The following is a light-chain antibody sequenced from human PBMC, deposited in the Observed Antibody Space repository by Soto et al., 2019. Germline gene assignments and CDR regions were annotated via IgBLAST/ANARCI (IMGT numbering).Light chain of an antibody. V-gene: IGLV2-23*02. CDR1: SSDVGSYNL. CDR3: CSYAGSSTFA. Sequence: QSVLAQPASVSGSPGQSITISCTGTSSDVGSYNLVSWYQQHPGKAPKLMIYEVSKRPSGVSNRFSGSKSGNTASLTISGLQAEDEADYYCCSYAGSSTFAFGGGTKVTV. J-gene: IGLJ2*01. CDR2: EVS.